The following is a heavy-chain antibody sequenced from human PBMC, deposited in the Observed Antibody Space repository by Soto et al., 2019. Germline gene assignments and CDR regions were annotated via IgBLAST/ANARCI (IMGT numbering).Heavy chain of an antibody. V-gene: IGHV3-23*01. Sequence: RRSYAPCGFTDSSYPRRRVRQAPGKGLEWVSAISGSGGSTYYADSVKGRFTISRDNSKNTLYLQMNSLRAEDTAVYYCEKDQSDLHWYFDLWVRGTPVTVSS. J-gene: IGHJ2*01. CDR2: ISGSGGST. CDR1: GFTDSSYP. CDR3: EKDQSDLHWYFDL.